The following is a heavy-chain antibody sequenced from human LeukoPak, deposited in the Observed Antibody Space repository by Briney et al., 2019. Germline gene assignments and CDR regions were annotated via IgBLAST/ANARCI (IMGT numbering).Heavy chain of an antibody. CDR3: ASTTNIVLMVYAIQEEYDYYGMDV. J-gene: IGHJ6*02. CDR1: GGTSSSYA. CDR2: IIPIFGIA. Sequence: SVKVSCKASGGTSSSYAISWVRQAPGQGLEWMGRIIPIFGIANYAQKFQGRVTITADKSTSTAYMELSSLRSEDTAVYYCASTTNIVLMVYAIQEEYDYYGMDVWGQGTTVTVSS. V-gene: IGHV1-69*04. D-gene: IGHD2-8*01.